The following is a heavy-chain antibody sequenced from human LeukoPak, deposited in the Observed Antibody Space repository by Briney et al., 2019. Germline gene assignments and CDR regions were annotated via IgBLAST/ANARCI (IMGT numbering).Heavy chain of an antibody. CDR1: GFTFDDYA. D-gene: IGHD2-2*01. V-gene: IGHV3-9*01. J-gene: IGHJ5*02. CDR2: ISWNSATV. CDR3: AKAGCSSTTCYDNS. Sequence: GGSLRLSCAASGFTFDDYAMHWVRQAPGKGLEWVSDISWNSATVVYADSVKGRFTISRDNAKNSLYPQMNSLRAEDTALYYCAKAGCSSTTCYDNSWGQGTLVTVSS.